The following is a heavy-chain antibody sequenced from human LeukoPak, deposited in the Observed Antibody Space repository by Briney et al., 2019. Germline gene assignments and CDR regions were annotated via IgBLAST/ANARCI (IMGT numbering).Heavy chain of an antibody. CDR1: GFTFSSYG. J-gene: IGHJ4*02. V-gene: IGHV3-30*18. CDR3: AKSSGPGATIISTDY. CDR2: ISYDGSNK. D-gene: IGHD5-12*01. Sequence: QPGGSLRLSCAASGFTFSSYGMHWVRQAPGKGLEWVAVISYDGSNKYYADSVKGRFTISRDNSKNTLYLQMNSLRAEDTAVYYCAKSSGPGATIISTDYWGQGTLVTVSS.